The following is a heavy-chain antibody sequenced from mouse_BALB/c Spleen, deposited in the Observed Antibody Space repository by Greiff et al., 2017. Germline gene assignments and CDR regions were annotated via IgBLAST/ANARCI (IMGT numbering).Heavy chain of an antibody. J-gene: IGHJ3*01. Sequence: QVQLQQSGAELVRPGASVTLSCKASGYTFTDYEMHWVKQTPVHGLEWIGAIDPETGGTAYNQKFKGKATLTADKSSSTAYMELSSLTSEDSAVYFCAGYGNPFAYWGQGTLVTVSA. D-gene: IGHD2-10*02. CDR3: AGYGNPFAY. CDR1: GYTFTDYE. CDR2: IDPETGGT. V-gene: IGHV1-15*01.